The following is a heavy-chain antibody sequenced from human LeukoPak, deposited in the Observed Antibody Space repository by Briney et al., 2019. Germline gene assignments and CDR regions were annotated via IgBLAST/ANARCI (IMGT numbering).Heavy chain of an antibody. CDR3: ARATSGGFYGDYAFIDY. D-gene: IGHD4-17*01. CDR1: GFSLSTSGMC. V-gene: IGHV2-70*11. J-gene: IGHJ4*02. Sequence: SGPALVKPTQPLTLTCTFSGFSLSTSGMCVSWIRQPPGKALEWLARIDWDDDKYYSTSLKTRLTISKDTSKNQVVLKMTNMDPVDTATYYCARATSGGFYGDYAFIDYWGQGTLVTVSS. CDR2: IDWDDDK.